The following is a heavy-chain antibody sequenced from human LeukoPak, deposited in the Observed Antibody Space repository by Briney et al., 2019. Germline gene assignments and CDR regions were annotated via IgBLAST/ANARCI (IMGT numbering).Heavy chain of an antibody. J-gene: IGHJ3*02. V-gene: IGHV4-61*01. Sequence: SETLSLTCTVSGGSISSSSYYWSWIRQPPGKGLEWIGYIYYSGSTNYNPSLKSRVTISVDTSKNQFSLKLSSVTAADTAVYYCARHSSPNTIFGVVIMVRALDIWGQGTMVTVSS. CDR2: IYYSGST. CDR3: ARHSSPNTIFGVVIMVRALDI. D-gene: IGHD3-3*01. CDR1: GGSISSSSYY.